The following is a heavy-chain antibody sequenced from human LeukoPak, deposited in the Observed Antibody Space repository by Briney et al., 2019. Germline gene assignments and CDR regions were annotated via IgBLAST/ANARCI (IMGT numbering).Heavy chain of an antibody. CDR3: ARETMVRGVDY. V-gene: IGHV4-59*01. D-gene: IGHD3-10*01. J-gene: IGHJ4*02. CDR2: IYYSGST. CDR1: GGSISSYY. Sequence: SETLSLTCTVSGGSISSYYWSWIRQPPGKGLEWIGYIYYSGSTNYNPSLKSRVTISVDTSKNQFSLKLSSVTAADTAVYYCARETMVRGVDYWGQGTLVTVSS.